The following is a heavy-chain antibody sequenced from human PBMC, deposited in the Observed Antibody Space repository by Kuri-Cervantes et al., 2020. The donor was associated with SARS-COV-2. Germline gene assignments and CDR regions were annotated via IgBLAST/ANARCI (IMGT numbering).Heavy chain of an antibody. Sequence: ASVKVSCKASGYAFTSYDINWVRQATGQGLEWMGWMNPNSGNTGYAQKFQGRVTMTRNTSISTAYMELRSLRSDDTAVYYCARDRGDIEHMDVWGQGTTVTVSS. D-gene: IGHD5-12*01. V-gene: IGHV1-8*01. CDR2: MNPNSGNT. CDR1: GYAFTSYD. J-gene: IGHJ6*02. CDR3: ARDRGDIEHMDV.